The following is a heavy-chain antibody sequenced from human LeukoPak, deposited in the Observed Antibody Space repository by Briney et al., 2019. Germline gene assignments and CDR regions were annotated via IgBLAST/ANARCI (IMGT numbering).Heavy chain of an antibody. CDR1: GFTFSSYS. Sequence: GALRLSCAASGFTFSSYSMNWVRQAPGKRLEWISYISGTSSIIYYTPSVKGRFTISRDNGKYSLYLQMNSLRDDDTAVYFCARGTWDGDRTFDIWGQGSMVTVSP. J-gene: IGHJ3*02. CDR2: ISGTSSII. D-gene: IGHD5-24*01. V-gene: IGHV3-48*02. CDR3: ARGTWDGDRTFDI.